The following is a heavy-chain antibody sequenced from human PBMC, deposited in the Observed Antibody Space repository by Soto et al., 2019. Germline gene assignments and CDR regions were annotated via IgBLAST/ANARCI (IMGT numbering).Heavy chain of an antibody. CDR3: ARTPQQWLVYWYFDL. Sequence: EVQLVESGGSLVKPGGSLRLSCAASGFTFSSYSMNWVRQAPGKGLEWVSSISSSSSYIYYADSVKGRFTISRDNAKNSLYLQMNSLRAEDTAVYYCARTPQQWLVYWYFDLWGRGTLVTVSS. CDR1: GFTFSSYS. J-gene: IGHJ2*01. CDR2: ISSSSSYI. D-gene: IGHD6-19*01. V-gene: IGHV3-21*01.